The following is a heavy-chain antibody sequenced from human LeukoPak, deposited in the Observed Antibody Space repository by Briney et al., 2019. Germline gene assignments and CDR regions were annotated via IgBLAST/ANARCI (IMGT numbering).Heavy chain of an antibody. J-gene: IGHJ3*02. CDR3: AKEVTSGSSTYDDAFDI. V-gene: IGHV3-30*18. CDR2: ISYDGSNK. Sequence: GGSLRLSCAASGFTFSSYGMHWVRQAPGKGLEWVAVISYDGSNKYYADSVKGRFTISRDNSKNTLYLQMNSLRAEDTAVYYCAKEVTSGSSTYDDAFDIWGQGTMVTVSS. D-gene: IGHD1-26*01. CDR1: GFTFSSYG.